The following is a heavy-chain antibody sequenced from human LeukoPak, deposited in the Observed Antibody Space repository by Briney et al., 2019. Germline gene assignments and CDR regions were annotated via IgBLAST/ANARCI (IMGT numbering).Heavy chain of an antibody. J-gene: IGHJ4*02. D-gene: IGHD2-15*01. V-gene: IGHV3-23*01. CDR2: ISGSGGST. CDR1: GFTFSSYA. Sequence: GGSLRLSCAASGFTFSSYAMSWVRQAPGKGLEWVSAISGSGGSTYYADSVKGGVTISRDNSKNTLYLQMNSLRAEDTAVYYCAKVGYCSGGSCYYPPSDFDYWGQGTLVTVSS. CDR3: AKVGYCSGGSCYYPPSDFDY.